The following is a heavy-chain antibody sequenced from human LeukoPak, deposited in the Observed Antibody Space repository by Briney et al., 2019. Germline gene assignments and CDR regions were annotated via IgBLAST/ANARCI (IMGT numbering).Heavy chain of an antibody. CDR1: GFTFSSYE. D-gene: IGHD3-22*01. Sequence: GGSLRLSCAASGFTFSSYEMNWVRQAPGKGLEWVSYISSSGSTIYYADSVKGRFTISRDNAKNSLHLQMNSLRAEDTAVYYCARGNSGYYLADYWGQGTLVTVSS. CDR2: ISSSGSTI. CDR3: ARGNSGYYLADY. V-gene: IGHV3-48*03. J-gene: IGHJ4*02.